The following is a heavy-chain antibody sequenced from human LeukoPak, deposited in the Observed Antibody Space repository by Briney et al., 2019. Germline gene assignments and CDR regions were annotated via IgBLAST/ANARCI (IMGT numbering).Heavy chain of an antibody. CDR3: ARGRRVVVPAAIRPIDY. Sequence: SETLSLTCAVYGGSFSGYYWSGIRQPPGKGLEWIGEINHSGSTNYNPSLKSRVTISVDTSKNQFSLKLSSVTAADTAVYYCARGRRVVVPAAIRPIDYWGQGTLVTVSS. CDR2: INHSGST. V-gene: IGHV4-34*01. D-gene: IGHD2-2*02. CDR1: GGSFSGYY. J-gene: IGHJ4*02.